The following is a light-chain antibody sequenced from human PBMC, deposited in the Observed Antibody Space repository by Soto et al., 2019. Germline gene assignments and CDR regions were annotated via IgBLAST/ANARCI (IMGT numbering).Light chain of an antibody. CDR1: QSLEDSDGNSY. Sequence: IVMTETPLSSAVTLGQPASISCRSSQSLEDSDGNSYLSWLHQRPGQPPRLLIYKISNRLSGVPDRFSGSGAGTVLTLRISRVEPDDVGLYYCMQATQFPWTFGLGTRVEIK. J-gene: IGKJ1*01. CDR3: MQATQFPWT. CDR2: KIS. V-gene: IGKV2-24*01.